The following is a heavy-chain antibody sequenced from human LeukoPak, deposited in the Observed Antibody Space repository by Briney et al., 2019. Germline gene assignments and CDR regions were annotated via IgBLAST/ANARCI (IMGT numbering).Heavy chain of an antibody. CDR2: INTDGGST. V-gene: IGHV3-74*01. Sequence: GGSLRLSCAASGFTFSSYWMHWVRHVPGKGLVWVSRINTDGGSTTYADSVKGRLTISRDNTENTLYLQMSSLRAEDTAVYYCAREWKKTGAFDHWGQGTLVTVSS. J-gene: IGHJ4*02. CDR1: GFTFSSYW. D-gene: IGHD1-1*01. CDR3: AREWKKTGAFDH.